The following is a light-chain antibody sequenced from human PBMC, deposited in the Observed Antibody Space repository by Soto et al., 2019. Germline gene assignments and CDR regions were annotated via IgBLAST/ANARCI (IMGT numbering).Light chain of an antibody. Sequence: QSALTQPASVSGSAGQSITISCSGTMRDVGAYNLVSWYQQHPGTAPKLIIYEVRNRPSGISSRFSGSRSGNTASLTISGLQPEAEGYYYCSAYTARSTLVFGGGTKLTVL. V-gene: IGLV2-14*01. CDR1: MRDVGAYNL. CDR3: SAYTARSTLV. J-gene: IGLJ3*02. CDR2: EVR.